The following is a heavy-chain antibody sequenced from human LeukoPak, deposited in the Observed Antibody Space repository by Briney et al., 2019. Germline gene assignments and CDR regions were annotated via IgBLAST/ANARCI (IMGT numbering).Heavy chain of an antibody. Sequence: ASVKVSCKASGYTFTSYYMHWVRQAPGQGLEWMGIINPSGGSTSYAQKFQGRVTMIRDMSTSTVYMELSSLRSEDTAVYYCARAPEEMAPDYWGQGTLVTVSS. D-gene: IGHD5-24*01. J-gene: IGHJ4*02. CDR1: GYTFTSYY. CDR3: ARAPEEMAPDY. V-gene: IGHV1-46*01. CDR2: INPSGGST.